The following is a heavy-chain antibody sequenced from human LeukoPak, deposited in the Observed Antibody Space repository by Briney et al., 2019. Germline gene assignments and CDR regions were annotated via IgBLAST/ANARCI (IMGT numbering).Heavy chain of an antibody. CDR2: INPNSGGT. CDR1: GYTFTGYY. J-gene: IGHJ4*02. D-gene: IGHD4-11*01. Sequence: ASVKVSCKASGYTFTGYYMHWVRQAPGHGLEWMGWINPNSGGTNYAQKFQGRVTMTRDTSISTAYMELSRLRSDDTAVYYCAREGATDYSSFCDYWGQGTLVTVSS. V-gene: IGHV1-2*02. CDR3: AREGATDYSSFCDY.